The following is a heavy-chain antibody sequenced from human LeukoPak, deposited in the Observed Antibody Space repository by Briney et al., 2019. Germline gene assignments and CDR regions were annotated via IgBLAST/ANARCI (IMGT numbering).Heavy chain of an antibody. CDR2: INDDGSTK. V-gene: IGHV3-7*04. J-gene: IGHJ5*01. CDR1: GFAFSSYW. CDR3: ARAYSSGWSDNWFDS. D-gene: IGHD6-19*01. Sequence: GGPLRLSCAASGFAFSSYWMNWVRQAPGKGLEWVAHINDDGSTKYYVDSVKGRFTISRDNAKNSLYLQMNSLRAEDTAVYYCARAYSSGWSDNWFDSWGQGTQVTVSS.